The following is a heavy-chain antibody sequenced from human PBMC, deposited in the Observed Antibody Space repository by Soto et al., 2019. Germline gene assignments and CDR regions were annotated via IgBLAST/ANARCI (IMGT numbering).Heavy chain of an antibody. Sequence: KASETLSLTXTVSGASISSGAHYWSWTRQLPGKGLEWIGYIHHSGSMFYNPSLKSRVTISLDTSKNQLPLLMSSVTAADTARYYCARDFVGYNGMDVWGQGTTVTVSS. J-gene: IGHJ6*02. CDR2: IHHSGSM. CDR3: ARDFVGYNGMDV. CDR1: GASISSGAHY. V-gene: IGHV4-31*02. D-gene: IGHD1-26*01.